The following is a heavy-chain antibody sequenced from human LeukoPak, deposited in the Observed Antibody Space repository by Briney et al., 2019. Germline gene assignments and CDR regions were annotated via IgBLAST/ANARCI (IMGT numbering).Heavy chain of an antibody. CDR2: IYYSGST. Sequence: PSETLSLTCTVSGGSISSYYWSWIRQPPGKGLEWIGYIYYSGSTNYNPSLKSRVTISVDTSKNQFSLKLSSVTAADTAVYYCARSPTFGATIDAFDIWGQGTMVTVSS. V-gene: IGHV4-59*12. J-gene: IGHJ3*02. CDR1: GGSISSYY. D-gene: IGHD5-12*01. CDR3: ARSPTFGATIDAFDI.